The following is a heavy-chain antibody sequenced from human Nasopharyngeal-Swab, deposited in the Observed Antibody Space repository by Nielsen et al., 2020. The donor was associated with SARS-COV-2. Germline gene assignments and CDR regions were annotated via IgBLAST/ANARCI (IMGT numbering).Heavy chain of an antibody. J-gene: IGHJ4*02. CDR2: IDPSDSYT. D-gene: IGHD1-7*01. CDR3: AHQGVTGTTGGFDY. V-gene: IGHV5-10-1*01. Sequence: GSLKILRNGFGYNLTSHWHSWGRPMPGKGLEWMGRIDPSDSYTNYSPSFQGHVTISADKSISTAYLQWSSLKASDTAMYYCAHQGVTGTTGGFDYWGQGTLVTVSS. CDR1: GYNLTSHW.